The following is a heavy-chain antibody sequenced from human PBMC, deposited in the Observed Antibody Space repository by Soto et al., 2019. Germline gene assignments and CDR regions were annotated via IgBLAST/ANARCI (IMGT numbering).Heavy chain of an antibody. CDR2: LYWDDDK. D-gene: IGHD3-10*01. V-gene: IGHV2-5*02. CDR3: AHSSGRSGDY. Sequence: QITLKESGPTLVKPTQTLTLTCTFSGFSLTTSGVGVGWIRQPPGMALEWLALLYWDDDKRYSPSLKSRLTITMHTSNNHVVLTMTNMDTVHTGTYFFAHSSGRSGDYWGQGTLVTVSS. J-gene: IGHJ4*02. CDR1: GFSLTTSGVG.